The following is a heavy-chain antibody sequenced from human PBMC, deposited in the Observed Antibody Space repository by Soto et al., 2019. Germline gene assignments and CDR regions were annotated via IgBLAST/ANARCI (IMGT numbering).Heavy chain of an antibody. CDR3: ARQPTTGDTDLWFDP. V-gene: IGHV4-39*01. Sequence: SETLSLTCTVSGGSIRSSSYYWVWIRQPPGKGLEWLGSVFYNGSTYYSPSLASRITVSVDTSKTEFSLKLRSVTAADTAVYYCARQPTTGDTDLWFDPWGQGTLVTVSS. CDR1: GGSIRSSSYY. J-gene: IGHJ5*02. D-gene: IGHD2-21*01. CDR2: VFYNGST.